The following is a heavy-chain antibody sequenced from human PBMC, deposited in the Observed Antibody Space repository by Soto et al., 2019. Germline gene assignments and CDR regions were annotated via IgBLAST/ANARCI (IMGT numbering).Heavy chain of an antibody. J-gene: IGHJ6*01. CDR1: GGSVSGYY. CDR2: INHSGST. D-gene: IGHD3-3*01. CDR3: ARARFDSWSHIYYGLDV. Sequence: QVQLQQWGAGLLKPSETLSLTCAVYGGSVSGYYWTWLRQPPGKGLEWIGEINHSGSTDYNPALKSRVTMSVDTSKNQFSLRVTSVTAADTAVYYCARARFDSWSHIYYGLDVW. V-gene: IGHV4-34*01.